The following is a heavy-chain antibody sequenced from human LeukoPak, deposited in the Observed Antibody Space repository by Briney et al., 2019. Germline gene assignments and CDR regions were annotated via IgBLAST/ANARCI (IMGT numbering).Heavy chain of an antibody. CDR3: ARARYPDSGSWFSDS. V-gene: IGHV4-59*08. D-gene: IGHD6-13*01. Sequence: TSGSLCVTCAVPGGSISSYSWSWIRQPPGKGLERIGYIYYSGSTNYNPSPKNRVTISVDTSKIQFSLKLSSVTAADTAVYYCARARYPDSGSWFSDSWGQGTLVTVSS. J-gene: IGHJ4*02. CDR2: IYYSGST. CDR1: GGSISSYS.